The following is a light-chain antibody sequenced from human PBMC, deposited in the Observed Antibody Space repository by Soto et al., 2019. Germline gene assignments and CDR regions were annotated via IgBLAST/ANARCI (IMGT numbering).Light chain of an antibody. CDR1: QGIKSY. CDR3: QQNYSTPPLT. J-gene: IGKJ4*01. Sequence: DIETSQSPSSLSTSVGDTVTIPCRASQGIKSYLNWYQQKRGKAPKLLIYGASSLQSGVPSRFSGSGSGTDFTLTISSLQPEDYATYYCQQNYSTPPLTFGGGTKVEIK. CDR2: GAS. V-gene: IGKV1-39*01.